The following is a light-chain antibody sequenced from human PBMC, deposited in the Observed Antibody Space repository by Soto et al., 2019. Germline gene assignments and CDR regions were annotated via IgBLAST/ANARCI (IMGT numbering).Light chain of an antibody. V-gene: IGLV1-40*01. CDR3: QSYDGSLSGPVV. J-gene: IGLJ2*01. CDR1: MSNIGAGFD. Sequence: QSVLTQTPSVSGAPWQRVTLSCTGTMSNIGAGFDVHWYQQLPGTAPKRLIYDNNNRPSGVPDRFSGSKSGTSASLAITGLQAEDEADYYCQSYDGSLSGPVVFGGGPKLTVL. CDR2: DNN.